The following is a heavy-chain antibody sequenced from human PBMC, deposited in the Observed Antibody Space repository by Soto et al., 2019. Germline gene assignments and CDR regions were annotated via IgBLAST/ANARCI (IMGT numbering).Heavy chain of an antibody. Sequence: SETLSLTCTVSGGSISNGDYYWSWIRQPPGKGLEWIGYIYYSGSTYYNPSLKSRVTISEDTYKNQCSLKLSSLTAADTAVYYCARVGYSSGSNFYGVDVWGQGTTVTVSS. D-gene: IGHD5-12*01. CDR1: GGSISNGDYY. V-gene: IGHV4-30-4*01. J-gene: IGHJ6*02. CDR2: IYYSGST. CDR3: ARVGYSSGSNFYGVDV.